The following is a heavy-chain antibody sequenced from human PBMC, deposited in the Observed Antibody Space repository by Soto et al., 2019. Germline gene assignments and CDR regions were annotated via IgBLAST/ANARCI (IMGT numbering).Heavy chain of an antibody. CDR2: INHSGST. J-gene: IGHJ3*02. CDR3: ARVCVGATTDDAFDI. D-gene: IGHD1-26*01. CDR1: GGSFSGYY. Sequence: QVQLQQWGAGLLKPSETLSLTCAVSGGSFSGYYWSWIRQPPGKGLEWIGEINHSGSTNYNPSLKSRVTISVDTYKNQFSLKLISVTASDTAVYYCARVCVGATTDDAFDIWGQGTMVTVSS. V-gene: IGHV4-34*01.